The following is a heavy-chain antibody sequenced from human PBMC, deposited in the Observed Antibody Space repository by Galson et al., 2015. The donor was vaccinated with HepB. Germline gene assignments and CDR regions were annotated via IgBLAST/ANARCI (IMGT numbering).Heavy chain of an antibody. CDR2: IRSKANSYAT. CDR3: TSSIAAAGNGGY. J-gene: IGHJ4*02. D-gene: IGHD6-13*01. V-gene: IGHV3-73*01. Sequence: SLRLSCAASGFTFSGSAMHWVRQASGKGLEWVGRIRSKANSYATAYAASVKGRFTISGDDSKNTAYLQMNSLKTEDTAVYYCTSSIAAAGNGGYWGQGTLVTVSS. CDR1: GFTFSGSA.